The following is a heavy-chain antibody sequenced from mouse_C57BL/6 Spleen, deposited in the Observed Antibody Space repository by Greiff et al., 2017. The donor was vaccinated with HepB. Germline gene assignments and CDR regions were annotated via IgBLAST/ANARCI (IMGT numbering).Heavy chain of an antibody. J-gene: IGHJ2*01. V-gene: IGHV1-19*01. CDR1: GYTFTDYY. D-gene: IGHD1-1*01. Sequence: EVQLKQSGPVLVKPGASVKMSCKASGYTFTDYYMNWVKQSHGKSLEWIGVINPYNGGTSYNQKFKGKATLTVDKSSSTAYMELNSLTSEDSAVYYCARKNYGSSYPYYFDYWGQGTTLTVSS. CDR2: INPYNGGT. CDR3: ARKNYGSSYPYYFDY.